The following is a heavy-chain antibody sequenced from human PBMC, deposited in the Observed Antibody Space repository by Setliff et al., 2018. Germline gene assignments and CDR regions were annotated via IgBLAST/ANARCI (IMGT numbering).Heavy chain of an antibody. Sequence: GASVKVSCKASGYTFTSYDMHWVRQAPGRGLEWMGWMNPNSGNTGYAQKFQGRVTMTRNTSISTAYMELSSLGSEDTAVYYCARGPHLRQIDYWGQGTLVTVSS. J-gene: IGHJ4*02. CDR2: MNPNSGNT. V-gene: IGHV1-8*01. CDR1: GYTFTSYD. D-gene: IGHD3-3*02. CDR3: ARGPHLRQIDY.